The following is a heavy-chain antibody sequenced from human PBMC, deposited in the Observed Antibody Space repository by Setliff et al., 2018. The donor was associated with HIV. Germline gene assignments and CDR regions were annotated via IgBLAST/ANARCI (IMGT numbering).Heavy chain of an antibody. CDR2: IAASGDP. CDR3: ARGGTVTMVRGRNWFDP. V-gene: IGHV4-4*07. Sequence: SETLSLTCTILGNSSVTNYFWGWIRAPADKGLEWIGHIAASGDPNYNPSLKSRVTISVDTSKNQFSLKLSSVTAADTAVYYCARGGTVTMVRGRNWFDPWGQGTLVTVSS. D-gene: IGHD3-10*01. J-gene: IGHJ5*02. CDR1: GNSSVTNYF.